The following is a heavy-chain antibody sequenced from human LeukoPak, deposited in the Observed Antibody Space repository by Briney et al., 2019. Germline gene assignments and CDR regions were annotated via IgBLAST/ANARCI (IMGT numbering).Heavy chain of an antibody. D-gene: IGHD5-18*01. CDR1: GFTFSSYE. Sequence: PGGSLRLSCAASGFTFSSYEMNWVRQAPGKGLEWISSISSSGGGISYADSVKGRFTISRDNAKDSHYLQMNSLRGEDTAVYYCARAWDTASDYFYYQGMDVWGQGTTVTVSS. J-gene: IGHJ6*02. V-gene: IGHV3-48*03. CDR3: ARAWDTASDYFYYQGMDV. CDR2: ISSSGGGI.